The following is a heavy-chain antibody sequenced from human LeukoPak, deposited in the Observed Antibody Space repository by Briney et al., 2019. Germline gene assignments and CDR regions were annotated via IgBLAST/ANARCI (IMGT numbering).Heavy chain of an antibody. V-gene: IGHV1-69*04. CDR1: GGTFSSYA. Sequence: SVKVSCKASGGTFSSYAISWVRQAPGQGLEWMGRIIPILGIANYAQKFQGRVTITADKSTSTAYMELSSLRSEDTAVYYCARKVGYYDSFDAFDIWGQGTMVTVSS. CDR2: IIPILGIA. CDR3: ARKVGYYDSFDAFDI. J-gene: IGHJ3*02. D-gene: IGHD3-22*01.